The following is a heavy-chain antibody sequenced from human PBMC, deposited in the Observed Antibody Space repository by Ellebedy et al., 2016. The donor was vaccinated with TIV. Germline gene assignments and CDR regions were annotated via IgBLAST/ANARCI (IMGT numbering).Heavy chain of an antibody. CDR2: IIPIFGTA. CDR3: ARVGAVAGSVDY. Sequence: SVKVSCXASGGTFSSYAISWVRQAPGQGLEWMGGIIPIFGTANYAQKFQGRVTITADESTSTVYMELSSLRSEDTAVYYCARVGAVAGSVDYWGQGTLVTVSS. CDR1: GGTFSSYA. J-gene: IGHJ4*02. D-gene: IGHD6-19*01. V-gene: IGHV1-69*13.